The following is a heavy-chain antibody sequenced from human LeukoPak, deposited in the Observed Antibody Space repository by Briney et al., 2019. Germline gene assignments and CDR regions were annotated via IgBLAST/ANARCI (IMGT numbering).Heavy chain of an antibody. CDR1: GDSISSSAYY. J-gene: IGHJ6*02. CDR3: ARVRYGSGRPYYGMDV. Sequence: SETLSLTCTVSGDSISSSAYYWAWVRQPPGKGLEWIGSVYYSGSTYYNPSLMSRVTISVDTSKNQFSLKVTSVTAADTAVYYCARVRYGSGRPYYGMDVWGQGTTVTVS. D-gene: IGHD3-10*01. V-gene: IGHV4-39*01. CDR2: VYYSGST.